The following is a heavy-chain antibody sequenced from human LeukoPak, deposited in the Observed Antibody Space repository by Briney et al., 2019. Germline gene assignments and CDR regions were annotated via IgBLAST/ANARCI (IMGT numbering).Heavy chain of an antibody. V-gene: IGHV3-23*01. J-gene: IGHJ4*02. D-gene: IGHD6-19*01. Sequence: GGSLRLSCAVSGITLSNYGMSWVRQAPGKGLEWVAGISDSGGRTNYADSVKGRFTISRDNSKNTVDLQMYSLRAEDSAVYYCARSLGSGWIHLVEYWGQGTLVTVS. CDR3: ARSLGSGWIHLVEY. CDR2: ISDSGGRT. CDR1: GITLSNYG.